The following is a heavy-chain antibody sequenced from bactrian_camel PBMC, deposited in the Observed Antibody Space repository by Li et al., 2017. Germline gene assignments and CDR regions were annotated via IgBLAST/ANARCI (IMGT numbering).Heavy chain of an antibody. CDR3: AIGSWYEYNY. D-gene: IGHD6*01. CDR2: LSSSGGTP. J-gene: IGHJ4*01. V-gene: IGHV3S42*01. CDR1: GFTFSTFV. Sequence: VQLVESGGGLVQPGGSLTLSCAASGVASGFTFSTFVANWVRQAPGKGLEWLSTLSSSGGTPWYPNNVKGRFTISRDNAKNTLYLQFDSLKTEDTAMYYCAIGSWYEYNYWGQGTQVTVS.